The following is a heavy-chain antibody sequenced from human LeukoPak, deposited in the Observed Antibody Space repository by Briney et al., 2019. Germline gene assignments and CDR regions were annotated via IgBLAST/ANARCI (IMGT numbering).Heavy chain of an antibody. V-gene: IGHV3-30*02. D-gene: IGHD3-10*01. CDR1: GFTFSSYG. CDR2: IRYDGSNK. CDR3: ARDPIRGGMKVYYFDY. Sequence: GGSLRLSCAASGFTFSSYGMHWVRQAPGKGLEWVAFIRYDGSNKYYADSVKGRFTISRDNSKNTLYLQMNSLRAEDTAVYYCARDPIRGGMKVYYFDYWGQGTLVTVSS. J-gene: IGHJ4*02.